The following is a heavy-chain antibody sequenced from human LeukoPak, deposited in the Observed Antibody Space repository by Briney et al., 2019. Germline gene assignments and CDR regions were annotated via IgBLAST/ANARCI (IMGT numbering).Heavy chain of an antibody. CDR1: GFTFSSYW. V-gene: IGHV3-74*01. J-gene: IGHJ6*03. CDR3: AKDLGSGAYYYYYMDV. D-gene: IGHD3-10*01. Sequence: GGSLRLSCAASGFTFSSYWMHWVRQAPGKGLVWVSRINSDGSSTSYADSVKGRFTISRDNAKNTLYLQMNSLRAEDTAVYYCAKDLGSGAYYYYYMDVWGKGTTVTISS. CDR2: INSDGSST.